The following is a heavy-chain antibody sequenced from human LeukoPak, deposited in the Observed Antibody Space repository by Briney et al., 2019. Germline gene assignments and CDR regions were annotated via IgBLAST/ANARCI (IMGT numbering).Heavy chain of an antibody. D-gene: IGHD3-3*01. V-gene: IGHV1-69*13. CDR1: GYTFTSYY. J-gene: IGHJ3*02. CDR3: ARDRTRIITIFGVPAEDAFDI. Sequence: GASVKVSCKASGYTFTSYYMHWVRQAPGQGLEWMGGIIPIFGTANYAQKFQGRVTITADESTSTAYMEVSSLRSEDTAVYYCARDRTRIITIFGVPAEDAFDIWGQGTMVTVSS. CDR2: IIPIFGTA.